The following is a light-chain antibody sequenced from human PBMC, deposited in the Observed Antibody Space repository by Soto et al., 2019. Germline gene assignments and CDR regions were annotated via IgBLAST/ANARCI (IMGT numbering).Light chain of an antibody. CDR1: QSISSY. J-gene: IGKJ5*01. CDR3: QQNYNSLRAT. CDR2: GAS. Sequence: DIQMTQSPSSLSASLGDRVTITCRASQSISSYSNWYQQKPGKAPNLLIYGASTLQSGVPSRFSGSGSGTDFTLTISSLQPEDFATYYCQQNYNSLRATFGQGTRLEIK. V-gene: IGKV1-39*01.